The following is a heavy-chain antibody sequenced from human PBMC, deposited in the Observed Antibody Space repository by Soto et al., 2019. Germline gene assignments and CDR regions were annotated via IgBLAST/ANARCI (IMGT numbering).Heavy chain of an antibody. J-gene: IGHJ4*02. CDR3: AREDGIVGGTSAFGY. CDR1: GFTFSTYT. CDR2: INGRSNYK. V-gene: IGHV3-21*01. D-gene: IGHD1-26*01. Sequence: GGSLRLSCASSGFTFSTYTMNWVRQAPGKRLEWVSSINGRSNYKYYTDSGKGRFTISRDNAKNSRYLQMNRLRAEDTAVYYCAREDGIVGGTSAFGYWGLGTLFTVSS.